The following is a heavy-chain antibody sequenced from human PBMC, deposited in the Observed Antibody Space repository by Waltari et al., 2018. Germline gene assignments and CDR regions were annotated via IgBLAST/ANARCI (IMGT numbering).Heavy chain of an antibody. J-gene: IGHJ3*02. CDR1: GFTFSSYS. V-gene: IGHV3-21*01. Sequence: EVQLVESGGVLVKPGGSLRLSCAASGFTFSSYSMNWVRQAPGKGLEWVSSISSSSSYIYYADSVKGRFTISRDNAKNSLYLQMNSLRAEDTAVYYCAREGTTRTPSDAFDIWGQGTMVTVSS. D-gene: IGHD1-1*01. CDR2: ISSSSSYI. CDR3: AREGTTRTPSDAFDI.